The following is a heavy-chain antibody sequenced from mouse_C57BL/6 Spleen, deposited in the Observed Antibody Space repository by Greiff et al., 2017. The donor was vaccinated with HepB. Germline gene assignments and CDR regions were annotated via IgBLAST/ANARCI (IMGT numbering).Heavy chain of an antibody. V-gene: IGHV5-4*03. Sequence: EVMLVESGGGLVKPGGSLKLSCAASGFTFSSYAMSWVRQTPEKRLEWVATISDGGSYTYYPDNVKGRFTISRDNAKNNLYLQMSHLKSEDTAMYYCASDYYGSRYWYFDVWGTGTTVTVSS. CDR2: ISDGGSYT. D-gene: IGHD1-1*01. CDR1: GFTFSSYA. J-gene: IGHJ1*03. CDR3: ASDYYGSRYWYFDV.